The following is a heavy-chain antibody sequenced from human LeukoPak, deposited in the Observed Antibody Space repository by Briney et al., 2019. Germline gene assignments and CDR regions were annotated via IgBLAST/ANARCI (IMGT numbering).Heavy chain of an antibody. J-gene: IGHJ4*02. V-gene: IGHV4-59*12. CDR1: GGSISSYY. CDR3: ARGYCSGGSCYSVGYFDY. Sequence: SETLSLTCTVSGGSISSYYWSWIRQPPGKGLEWIGYIYYSGSTNYNPSLKSRVTISVDTSKNQFSLKLSSVTAADTAVYYCARGYCSGGSCYSVGYFDYWGQGTLVTVSS. CDR2: IYYSGST. D-gene: IGHD2-15*01.